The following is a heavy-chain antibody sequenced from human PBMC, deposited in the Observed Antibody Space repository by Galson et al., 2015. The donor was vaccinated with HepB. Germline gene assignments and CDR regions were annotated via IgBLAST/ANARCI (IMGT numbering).Heavy chain of an antibody. CDR3: ARAYADFWSGYYDY. Sequence: SVKVSCKASGYTFTGYYMHWVRQAPGQGLEWMGWIKPNSGDTNYAQEFQGRVTMTRDKSISTAYMELSRLRSDDTAVYYCARAYADFWSGYYDYWGQGTLVTVSS. J-gene: IGHJ4*02. D-gene: IGHD3-3*01. CDR2: IKPNSGDT. V-gene: IGHV1-2*02. CDR1: GYTFTGYY.